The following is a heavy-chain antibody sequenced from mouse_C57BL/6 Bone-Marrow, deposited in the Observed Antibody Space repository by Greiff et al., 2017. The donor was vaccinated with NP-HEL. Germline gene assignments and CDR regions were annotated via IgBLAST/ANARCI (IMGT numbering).Heavy chain of an antibody. J-gene: IGHJ4*01. CDR1: GYTFTNYW. V-gene: IGHV1-63*01. D-gene: IGHD2-3*01. CDR3: ARYGLLDAMDY. CDR2: IYPGGGYT. Sequence: VQLVESGAELVRPGTSVKMSCKASGYTFTNYWIGWAKQRPGHGLEWIGDIYPGGGYTNYNEKFKGKATLTADKSSSTAYMQFSSLTSEDSAIYYCARYGLLDAMDYWGQGTSVTVSS.